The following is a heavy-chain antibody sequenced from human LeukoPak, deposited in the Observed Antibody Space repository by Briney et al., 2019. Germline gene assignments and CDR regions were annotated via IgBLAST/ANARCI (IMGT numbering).Heavy chain of an antibody. CDR1: GFTFSSYG. J-gene: IGHJ4*02. CDR3: ARALRYGSGSYPFGY. D-gene: IGHD3-10*01. Sequence: QPGRSLRLSCAASGFTFSSYGMHWVRQAPGKGLGWVAVIWYDGSNKYYADSVEGRFTISRDNSKNTLYLQMNSLRAEDTAVYYCARALRYGSGSYPFGYWGQGTLVTVSS. V-gene: IGHV3-33*01. CDR2: IWYDGSNK.